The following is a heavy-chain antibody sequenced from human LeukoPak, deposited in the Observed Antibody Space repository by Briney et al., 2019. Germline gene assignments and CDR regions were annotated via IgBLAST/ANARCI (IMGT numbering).Heavy chain of an antibody. CDR2: ISSSSSYI. CDR3: ARDQDVVGGDPGARYYYHYGMDV. CDR1: GFTFSSYS. Sequence: PGGSLRLSCAASGFTFSSYSMNWVRQASGKGLEWVSSISSSSSYIYYADSVKGRFTISRDNAKNSLYLQMNSLRAEDTAVYYCARDQDVVGGDPGARYYYHYGMDVWGQGTTVTVSS. V-gene: IGHV3-21*01. J-gene: IGHJ6*02. D-gene: IGHD2-2*01.